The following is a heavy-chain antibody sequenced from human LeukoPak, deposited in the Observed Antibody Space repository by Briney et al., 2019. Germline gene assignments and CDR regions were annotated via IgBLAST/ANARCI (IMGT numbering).Heavy chain of an antibody. V-gene: IGHV3-7*01. Sequence: GGSLRLSCAASGFTLSYYWMSWVRQAPGKGLEWVANINQDGSEKYYVDSVKGRFTISRDNPKNTLYLQMNSLRPEDTAVYYCAKVRTGITAPMASSDNWGQGTLVTVSS. CDR1: GFTLSYYW. CDR3: AKVRTGITAPMASSDN. D-gene: IGHD6-13*01. J-gene: IGHJ4*02. CDR2: INQDGSEK.